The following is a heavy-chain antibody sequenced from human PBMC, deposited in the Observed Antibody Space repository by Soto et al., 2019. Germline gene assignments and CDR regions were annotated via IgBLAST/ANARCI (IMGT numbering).Heavy chain of an antibody. CDR2: INPKSGGT. V-gene: IGHV1-2*04. D-gene: IGHD6-19*01. Sequence: ASVKVSCKASGYSFTDYHIHWVRQAPGQGLEWLGRINPKSGGTSTAQKFQGWVTMTTDTSISTASMELTRLTSDDTAIYYCARGHSSGWYWVYNWFDPWGQGTLVTVSS. CDR1: GYSFTDYH. J-gene: IGHJ5*02. CDR3: ARGHSSGWYWVYNWFDP.